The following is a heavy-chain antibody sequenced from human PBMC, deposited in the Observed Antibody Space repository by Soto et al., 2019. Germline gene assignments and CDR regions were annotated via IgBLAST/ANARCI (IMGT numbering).Heavy chain of an antibody. CDR2: INHSGST. J-gene: IGHJ5*02. Sequence: SETLSLTCAVYGGSFSGYYWSWIRQPPGKGPEWIGEINHSGSTNYNPSLKSRVTISVDTSKNQFSLKLSSVTAADTAVYYCVRTVGWLDPWGQGTLVTVSS. D-gene: IGHD2-15*01. CDR1: GGSFSGYY. V-gene: IGHV4-34*01. CDR3: VRTVGWLDP.